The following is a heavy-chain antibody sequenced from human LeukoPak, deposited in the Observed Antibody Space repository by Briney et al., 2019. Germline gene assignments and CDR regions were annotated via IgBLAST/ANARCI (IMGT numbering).Heavy chain of an antibody. J-gene: IGHJ4*02. CDR2: INPNSGGT. D-gene: IGHD3-3*01. V-gene: IGHV1-2*02. CDR1: GYTFTGYY. Sequence: ASVKVSCKASGYTFTGYYMHWVRQAPGQGLEWMGWINPNSGGTNYAQKFQGRVTMTRDTSISTAYMELSRLRSDDTAVHYCARVESGYGRYIDYWGQGTLVTVSS. CDR3: ARVESGYGRYIDY.